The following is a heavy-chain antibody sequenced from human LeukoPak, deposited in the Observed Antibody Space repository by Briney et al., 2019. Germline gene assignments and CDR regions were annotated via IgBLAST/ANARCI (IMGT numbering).Heavy chain of an antibody. CDR1: GYTFTSYG. D-gene: IGHD2-2*01. J-gene: IGHJ6*03. V-gene: IGHV1-18*01. CDR2: ISAYNGNT. CDR3: ARDTWLPAAFDGNYTDV. Sequence: PRASVKVSCKASGYTFTSYGISWVRQAPGQGLEWMGWISAYNGNTNYAQKLQGRVTMTTDTSTSTAYMELRSLRSDDTAVYYCARDTWLPAAFDGNYTDVWGKGTTVTVSS.